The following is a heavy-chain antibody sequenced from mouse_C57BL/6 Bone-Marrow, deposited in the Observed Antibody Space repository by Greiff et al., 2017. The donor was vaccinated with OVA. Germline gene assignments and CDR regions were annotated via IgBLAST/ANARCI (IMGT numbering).Heavy chain of an antibody. J-gene: IGHJ4*01. CDR2: INPYNGGT. CDR1: GYTFTDYY. Sequence: VKLVESGPVLVKPGASVKMSCKASGYTFTDYYMNWVKQSHGKSLEWIGVINPYNGGTSYNQKFKGKATLTVDKSSSTAYMELNSLTSEDSAVYYCARPGDGYYGYYAMDYWGQGTSVTVSS. V-gene: IGHV1-19*01. CDR3: ARPGDGYYGYYAMDY. D-gene: IGHD2-3*01.